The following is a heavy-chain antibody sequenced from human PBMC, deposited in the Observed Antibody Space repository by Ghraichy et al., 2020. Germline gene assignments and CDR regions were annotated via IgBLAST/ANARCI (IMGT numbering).Heavy chain of an antibody. CDR2: INHSGST. V-gene: IGHV4-34*01. CDR3: ARRRRGYSYGRSFDY. Sequence: SETLSLTCAVYGGSFSGYYWSWIRQPPGKGLEWIGEINHSGSTNYNPSLKSRVTISVDTSKNQFSLKLSSVTAADTAVYYCARRRRGYSYGRSFDYWGQGTLVTVSS. CDR1: GGSFSGYY. D-gene: IGHD5-18*01. J-gene: IGHJ4*02.